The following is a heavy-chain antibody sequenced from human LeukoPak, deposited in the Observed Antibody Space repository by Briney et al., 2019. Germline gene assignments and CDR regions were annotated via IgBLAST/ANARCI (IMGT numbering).Heavy chain of an antibody. V-gene: IGHV4-39*07. CDR1: GGSISSSSYY. J-gene: IGHJ4*02. D-gene: IGHD6-13*01. CDR2: IYYSGST. CDR3: ARVRAAAGTRYFDY. Sequence: SETLSLTCTVSGGSISSSSYYWGWIRQPPGKGLEWIGSIYYSGSTYYNPSLKSRVTISVDTSKNQFSLKLSSVTAADTAVYYCARVRAAAGTRYFDYWGQGTLVTVSS.